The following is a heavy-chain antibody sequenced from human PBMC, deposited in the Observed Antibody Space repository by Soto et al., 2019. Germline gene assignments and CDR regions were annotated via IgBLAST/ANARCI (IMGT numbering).Heavy chain of an antibody. D-gene: IGHD1-26*01. V-gene: IGHV1-8*01. J-gene: IGHJ3*02. Sequence: QVQLVQSGAEVKKPGASVKVSCKASGYTFTSYDINWVRQATGQGLEWLGWMNPNSGNTGYAQKFQGRVTMTRNTSISTAYMELSSLRSEDTAVYYCAIDPVGATPEAFDIWGQGTMVTVSS. CDR3: AIDPVGATPEAFDI. CDR2: MNPNSGNT. CDR1: GYTFTSYD.